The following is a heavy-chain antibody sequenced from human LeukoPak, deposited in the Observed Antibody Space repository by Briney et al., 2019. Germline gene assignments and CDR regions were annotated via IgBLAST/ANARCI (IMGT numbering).Heavy chain of an antibody. D-gene: IGHD3-10*01. CDR2: SSSNGGST. V-gene: IGHV3-64*01. Sequence: GSSLRLACAASGYTFGSYAMHWIRHSAGKKLQFVSASSSNGGSTYYANSVKDRFTISRDNSVNTLYLHMVSLISVDMAVYYFSRSGWPAFDYWGQGTLVTVSS. J-gene: IGHJ4*02. CDR3: SRSGWPAFDY. CDR1: GYTFGSYA.